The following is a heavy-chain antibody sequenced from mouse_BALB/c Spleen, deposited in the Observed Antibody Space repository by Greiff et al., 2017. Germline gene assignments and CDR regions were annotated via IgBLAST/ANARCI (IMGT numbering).Heavy chain of an antibody. J-gene: IGHJ4*01. CDR3: ARVLYGYAMDY. CDR2: ISSGSSTI. V-gene: IGHV5-17*02. Sequence: EVMLVESGGGLVQPGGSRKLSCAASGFTFSSFGMHWVRQAPEKGLEWVAYISSGSSTIYYADTVKGRFTISRDNPKNTLFLQMTSLRSEDTAMYYCARVLYGYAMDYWGQGTSVTVSS. D-gene: IGHD2-12*01. CDR1: GFTFSSFG.